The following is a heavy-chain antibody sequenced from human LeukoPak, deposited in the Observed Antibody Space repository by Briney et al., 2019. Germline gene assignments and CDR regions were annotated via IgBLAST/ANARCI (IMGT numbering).Heavy chain of an antibody. J-gene: IGHJ4*02. CDR1: GYTLTELS. Sequence: ASVKVSCKVSGYTLTELSMHWVRQAPGKGLEWMGGFDPEDGETIYAQKFQGRVTMTEDTSTDTAYMELSSLRSEDTAVYYCARGGPYYDSSRANDLNYWGQGTLVTVSS. CDR3: ARGGPYYDSSRANDLNY. V-gene: IGHV1-24*01. CDR2: FDPEDGET. D-gene: IGHD3-22*01.